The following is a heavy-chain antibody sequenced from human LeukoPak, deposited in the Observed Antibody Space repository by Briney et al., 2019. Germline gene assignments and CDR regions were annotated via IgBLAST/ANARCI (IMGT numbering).Heavy chain of an antibody. Sequence: PGGSLRLSCAASGFTFTSYSMNWVRQAPGKGLEWVSSISSSSSYIYYADSVKGRFTISRDNAKNSLYLQMNSLRAEDTAVYYCARPVRYFDWLLPFDYWGLGTLVTVSS. V-gene: IGHV3-21*01. CDR3: ARPVRYFDWLLPFDY. CDR2: ISSSSSYI. CDR1: GFTFTSYS. D-gene: IGHD3-9*01. J-gene: IGHJ4*02.